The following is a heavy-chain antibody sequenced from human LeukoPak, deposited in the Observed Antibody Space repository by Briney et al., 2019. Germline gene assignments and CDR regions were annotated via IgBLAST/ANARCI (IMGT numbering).Heavy chain of an antibody. CDR2: INWNDGST. J-gene: IGHJ3*01. CDR3: ARDRSGYANDAFDF. Sequence: PGGSLRLSCAASGFTFDDYAMSWVRQAPGKGLEWVSGINWNDGSTGYADSVKGRFTISRDNSKNTMFLQMNSLRAEDTAVYHCARDRSGYANDAFDFWGQGTMVTVSS. D-gene: IGHD3-3*01. CDR1: GFTFDDYA. V-gene: IGHV3-20*01.